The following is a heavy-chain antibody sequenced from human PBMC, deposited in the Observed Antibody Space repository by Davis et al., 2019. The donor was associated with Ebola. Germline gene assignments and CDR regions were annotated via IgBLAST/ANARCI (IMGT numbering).Heavy chain of an antibody. CDR1: GFTFSNAW. Sequence: PGGSLRLSCAASGFTFSNAWMSWVRQAPGKGLEWVSSISSSSSYIYYADSVKGRFTISRDNAKNSLYLQMNSLRAEDTAVYYCARDGRVLRFLEWLPLPDYWGQGTLVTVSS. J-gene: IGHJ4*02. CDR2: ISSSSSYI. V-gene: IGHV3-21*01. D-gene: IGHD3-3*01. CDR3: ARDGRVLRFLEWLPLPDY.